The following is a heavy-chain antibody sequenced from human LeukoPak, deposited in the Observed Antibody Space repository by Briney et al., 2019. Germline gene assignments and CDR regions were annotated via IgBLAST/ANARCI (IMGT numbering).Heavy chain of an antibody. V-gene: IGHV3-7*01. Sequence: GGSLRLSCAASGFTFSSYWMSWVRQAPGKGLEWVANIKQDGSEKYYVDSVKGRFTISRDNAKNSLYLQMNSLRAEDTAVYYCARVVGFLEWLSANWFDPWGQGTLVTVSS. D-gene: IGHD3-3*01. J-gene: IGHJ5*02. CDR1: GFTFSSYW. CDR2: IKQDGSEK. CDR3: ARVVGFLEWLSANWFDP.